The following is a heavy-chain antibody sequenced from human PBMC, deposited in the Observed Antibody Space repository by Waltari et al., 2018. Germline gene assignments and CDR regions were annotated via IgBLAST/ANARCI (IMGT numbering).Heavy chain of an antibody. D-gene: IGHD4-17*01. CDR1: GFTFDDYG. CDR2: INWNGGST. J-gene: IGHJ4*02. CDR3: ARVGGDDYGDYVDY. Sequence: EVQLVESGGGVVRPGGSLRLSCAASGFTFDDYGLSWVRQAPGKGLEWVSGINWNGGSTGYADSVKGRFTISRDNAKNSLYLQMNSLRAEDTALYHCARVGGDDYGDYVDYWGQGTLVTVSS. V-gene: IGHV3-20*01.